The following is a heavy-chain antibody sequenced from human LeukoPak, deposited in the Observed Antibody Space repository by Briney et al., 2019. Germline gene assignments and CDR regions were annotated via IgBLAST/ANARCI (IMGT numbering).Heavy chain of an antibody. CDR3: AARNLGYCSSTSCYEFDY. Sequence: ASVKVSCKASGYTFTSYAMHWVRQAPGQRLEWMGWINAGNGNTKYSQKFQGRVTITRDTSTSTAYMELSSLRSEDTAVYYCAARNLGYCSSTSCYEFDYWGQGTLVTVSS. V-gene: IGHV1-3*01. J-gene: IGHJ4*02. CDR1: GYTFTSYA. D-gene: IGHD2-2*01. CDR2: INAGNGNT.